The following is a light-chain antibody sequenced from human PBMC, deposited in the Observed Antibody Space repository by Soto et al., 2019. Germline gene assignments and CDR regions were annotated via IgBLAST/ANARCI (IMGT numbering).Light chain of an antibody. Sequence: DIVMTQSPDSLAVSLGERATINCKSSQSVLYSSNNKNYLAWYQQKPGQPPKLLIYWASTRESGVPDRFSGSGSGTEFTLTISSLQAGDVAVYYCQQYHTTPWTFGQGTKVEIK. V-gene: IGKV4-1*01. CDR1: QSVLYSSNNKNY. CDR3: QQYHTTPWT. J-gene: IGKJ1*01. CDR2: WAS.